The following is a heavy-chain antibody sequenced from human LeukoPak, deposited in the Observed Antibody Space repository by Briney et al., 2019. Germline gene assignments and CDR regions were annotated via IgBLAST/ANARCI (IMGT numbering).Heavy chain of an antibody. D-gene: IGHD7-27*01. CDR2: MNPNSGNT. Sequence: GASVKVSCKASGYTFTSYDINWVRRATGQGLEWMGWMNPNSGNTGYAQKFQGRVTITRNTSISTAYMELSSLRSEDTAVYYCARSSSFSPLTGEDPLDYWGQGTLVTVSS. V-gene: IGHV1-8*03. J-gene: IGHJ4*02. CDR3: ARSSSFSPLTGEDPLDY. CDR1: GYTFTSYD.